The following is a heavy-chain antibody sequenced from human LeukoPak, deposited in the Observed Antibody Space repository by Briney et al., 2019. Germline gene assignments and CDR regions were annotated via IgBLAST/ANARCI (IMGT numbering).Heavy chain of an antibody. J-gene: IGHJ6*02. V-gene: IGHV4-34*01. CDR3: ARQGGYQSPPVV. CDR1: GGSFSGYY. Sequence: SETLSLTCAVYGGSFSGYYWSWIRQPPGKGLEWIGEINHSGSTNYNPSLKSRVTISVDTSKNQFSLKLSSVTAADTAVYYCARQGGYQSPPVVWGQGTTVTVSS. CDR2: INHSGST. D-gene: IGHD3-22*01.